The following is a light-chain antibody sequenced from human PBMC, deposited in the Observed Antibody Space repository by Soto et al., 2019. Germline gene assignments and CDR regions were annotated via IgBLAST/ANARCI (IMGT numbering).Light chain of an antibody. V-gene: IGLV2-8*01. CDR3: NSYAGSNIV. J-gene: IGLJ1*01. CDR1: SSDVGGYNY. Sequence: QALLTQPPSASGSPGQSVTISCTGTSSDVGGYNYVSWYQQHPGQAPKLMIYEVYKRPSGVPDRFSGSKSGNTASLTVSGLQAEDEADYYCNSYAGSNIVFGTGTKVTVL. CDR2: EVY.